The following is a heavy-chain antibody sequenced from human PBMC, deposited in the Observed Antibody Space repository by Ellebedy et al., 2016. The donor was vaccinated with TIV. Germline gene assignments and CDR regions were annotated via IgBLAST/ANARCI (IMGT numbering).Heavy chain of an antibody. J-gene: IGHJ4*02. CDR3: ARWNEGFDY. V-gene: IGHV4-59*08. CDR1: GGSISGYY. D-gene: IGHD1-1*01. Sequence: MPSETLSLTCTVSGGSISGYYWGWVRQLPGKGLEWFGDIYYSGITDYNAALRSRVIIPVDTSKNQLSLKQSSVTAADAATYYCARWNEGFDYWGQGTLVTVSS. CDR2: IYYSGIT.